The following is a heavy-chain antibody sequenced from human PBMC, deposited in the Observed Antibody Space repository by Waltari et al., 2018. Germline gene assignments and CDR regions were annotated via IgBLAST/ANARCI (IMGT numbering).Heavy chain of an antibody. CDR1: GFSLSNRIMG. Sequence: QVTLKESGPVLVKPTETLTLTCTVSGFSLSNRIMGVSWIRQPPGKALEWLADIFSNDEKSYSISLKSRLIISKDTSKSQVVLTMTNMDPVDTATYYCARKRGIYDYDIRGYIDYWGQGTLVTVSS. V-gene: IGHV2-26*01. D-gene: IGHD3-16*01. J-gene: IGHJ4*02. CDR3: ARKRGIYDYDIRGYIDY. CDR2: IFSNDEK.